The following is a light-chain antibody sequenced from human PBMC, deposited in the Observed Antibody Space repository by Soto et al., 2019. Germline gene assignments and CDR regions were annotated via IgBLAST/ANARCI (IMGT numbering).Light chain of an antibody. V-gene: IGKV3-15*01. CDR3: QQYVHWPPGT. J-gene: IGKJ1*01. Sequence: EIVVTQSPATLSVSPGESVTLSCRASQSVSSSLAWYQQRPGQAPRLLIYDTSTRAPGIAARFSGSGSGAAVSPTISSLQADDDAVYYCQQYVHWPPGTFGQGTTVEIK. CDR1: QSVSSS. CDR2: DTS.